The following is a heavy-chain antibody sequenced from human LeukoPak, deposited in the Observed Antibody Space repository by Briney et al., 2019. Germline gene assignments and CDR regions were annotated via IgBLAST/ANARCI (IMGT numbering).Heavy chain of an antibody. CDR3: AVVPLYDILTGYYNDY. Sequence: ASVKVSCKASGYTFTSYAMHWVRQAPGQRLEWMGWINAGNGNTKYSQKFQGRVTITRDTSASTAYMELSSLRSEDTAVYYYAVVPLYDILTGYYNDYWGQGTLVTVSS. CDR2: INAGNGNT. D-gene: IGHD3-9*01. CDR1: GYTFTSYA. J-gene: IGHJ4*02. V-gene: IGHV1-3*01.